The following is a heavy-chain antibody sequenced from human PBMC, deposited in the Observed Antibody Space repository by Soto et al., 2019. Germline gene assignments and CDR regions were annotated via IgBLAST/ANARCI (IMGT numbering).Heavy chain of an antibody. J-gene: IGHJ4*02. CDR2: IWYDGSNK. V-gene: IGHV3-33*01. Sequence: GGSLRLSCAASGFTFSSYGMHWVRQAPGKGLEWVAVIWYDGSNKYYADSVKGRFTISRDNSKNTLYLQMNSLRAEDTAVYYCAREYEGGYHFDYWGQGTLVTVSS. CDR1: GFTFSSYG. CDR3: AREYEGGYHFDY. D-gene: IGHD3-22*01.